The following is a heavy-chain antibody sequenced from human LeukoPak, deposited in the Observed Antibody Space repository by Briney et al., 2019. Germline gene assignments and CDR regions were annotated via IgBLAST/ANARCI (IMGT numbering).Heavy chain of an antibody. CDR3: ARDGNSGYTFDY. J-gene: IGHJ4*02. D-gene: IGHD5-12*01. V-gene: IGHV4-4*07. CDR2: IYTSGST. CDR1: GGSISSYY. Sequence: SETLSLTCTVSGGSISSYYWSWIRQPAGKGLEWIGRIYTSGSTKCNPSLKSRVTMSVDTSKNQFSLKLSSVTAADTAVYYCARDGNSGYTFDYWGQGTLVTVSS.